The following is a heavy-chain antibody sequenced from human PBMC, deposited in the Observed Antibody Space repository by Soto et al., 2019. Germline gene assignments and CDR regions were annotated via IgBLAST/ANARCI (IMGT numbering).Heavy chain of an antibody. V-gene: IGHV1-24*01. CDR2: FDPEDGET. D-gene: IGHD2-21*02. Sequence: GASVKVSCKVSGYTLTELSMHWVRQAPGKGLEWMGGFDPEDGETIYAQKFQGRVTMTEDTPTDTAYMELSSLRSEDTAVYYCATSRDCGGDCYPNAFDIWGQGTMVTVSS. J-gene: IGHJ3*02. CDR3: ATSRDCGGDCYPNAFDI. CDR1: GYTLTELS.